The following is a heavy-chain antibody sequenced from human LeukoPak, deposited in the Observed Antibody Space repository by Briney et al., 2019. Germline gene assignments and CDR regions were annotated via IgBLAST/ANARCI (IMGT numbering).Heavy chain of an antibody. CDR2: IYSGGST. D-gene: IGHD4-17*01. J-gene: IGHJ3*02. CDR3: AREDMTTVTTRWAFDI. V-gene: IGHV3-53*04. Sequence: GGSLRLSCAASGFTVSSNYMSWVRQAPGKGLEWVSVIYSGGSTYYADSVKGRFTISRHNSKNTLYLQMNSLRAEDTAVYYCAREDMTTVTTRWAFDIWGQGSMVTVSS. CDR1: GFTVSSNY.